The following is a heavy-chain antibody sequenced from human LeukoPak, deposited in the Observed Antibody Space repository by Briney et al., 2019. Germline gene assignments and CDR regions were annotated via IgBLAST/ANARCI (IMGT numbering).Heavy chain of an antibody. CDR1: GFTFSSYW. Sequence: PGGSLRLSCAASGFTFSSYWMHWVRQSPGKGLEWVGQLKGDGSRANYADSVRGRFTISRANAKNTVYLQLNSLRAEDTAVYYCARDGYLAPVIAFLDYWGQGTPVTVYS. D-gene: IGHD2-2*03. J-gene: IGHJ4*02. CDR2: LKGDGSRA. CDR3: ARDGYLAPVIAFLDY. V-gene: IGHV3-74*01.